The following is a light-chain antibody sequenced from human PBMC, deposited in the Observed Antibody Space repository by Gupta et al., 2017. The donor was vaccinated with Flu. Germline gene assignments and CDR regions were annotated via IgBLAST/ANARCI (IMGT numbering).Light chain of an antibody. V-gene: IGKV1-39*01. CDR2: AAS. CDR1: QSISSY. CDR3: QQSDSTPRGT. J-gene: IGKJ2*02. Sequence: DIQMTQSPSSLSASVGDRVTITCRASQSISSYLNWYQQKPGKAPKLLIYAASSWQSGVPSRFSGSGYGTDFTLTISSRQPEDFAAYYCQQSDSTPRGTFGQGTKLEIK.